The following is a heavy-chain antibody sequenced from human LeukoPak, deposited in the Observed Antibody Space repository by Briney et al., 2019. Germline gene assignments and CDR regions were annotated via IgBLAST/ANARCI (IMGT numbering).Heavy chain of an antibody. CDR3: ARVTRITMIVVVILDAFDI. Sequence: ASVKVSCKASGYTFTSYGISWVRQAPGQGLEWMGRISAYNGNTNYAQKLQGRVTMTTDTSTSTAYMELRSLRSDDTAVYYCARVTRITMIVVVILDAFDIWGQGTMVTVSS. J-gene: IGHJ3*02. V-gene: IGHV1-18*01. CDR1: GYTFTSYG. D-gene: IGHD3-22*01. CDR2: ISAYNGNT.